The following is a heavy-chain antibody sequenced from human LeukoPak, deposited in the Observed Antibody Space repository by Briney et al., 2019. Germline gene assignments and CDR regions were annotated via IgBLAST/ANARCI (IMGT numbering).Heavy chain of an antibody. CDR1: GLTFTDYS. CDR2: ISTVSTYT. D-gene: IGHD6-25*01. Sequence: GGSLRLSCAPSGLTFTDYSMNWVRQAPGKGLEWVAHISTVSTYTHYTDSVKGRFTISRDNRKNLLYLQMSSLGAEDTAVYYCARDGSGFYHYYYMDVWGKGTTVTVSS. CDR3: ARDGSGFYHYYYMDV. J-gene: IGHJ6*03. V-gene: IGHV3-21*01.